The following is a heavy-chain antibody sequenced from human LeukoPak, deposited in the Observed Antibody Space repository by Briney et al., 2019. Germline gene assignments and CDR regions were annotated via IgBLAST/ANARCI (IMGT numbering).Heavy chain of an antibody. CDR1: GYTFNGYY. CDR2: INPNSGGT. CDR3: ARGMEPYYYMDV. D-gene: IGHD1-26*01. V-gene: IGHV1-2*02. J-gene: IGHJ6*03. Sequence: ASVKVSCKASGYTFNGYYMHWVRQAPGQGLEWMGWINPNSGGTDYAQKLQGRVTMTRDTSISTAYMELSRLRSDDTAVYYCARGMEPYYYMDVWGKGTTVTVSS.